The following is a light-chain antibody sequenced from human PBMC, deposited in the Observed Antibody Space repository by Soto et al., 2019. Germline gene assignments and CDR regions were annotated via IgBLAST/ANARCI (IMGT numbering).Light chain of an antibody. Sequence: EIVLTQSPATLSLSPGERATLSCRASQSVSSSLAWYQQKPGQAPRLLIYDTSNRATDIPPRFSGSGSGTDFTLTIGSLEPEDFAVYYCQQRTNWRITFGQGTRLDIK. V-gene: IGKV3-11*01. CDR3: QQRTNWRIT. J-gene: IGKJ5*01. CDR1: QSVSSS. CDR2: DTS.